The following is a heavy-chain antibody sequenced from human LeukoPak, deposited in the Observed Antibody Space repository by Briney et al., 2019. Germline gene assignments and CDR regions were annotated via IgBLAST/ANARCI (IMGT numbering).Heavy chain of an antibody. J-gene: IGHJ6*02. CDR2: ISGSGGST. CDR1: GFTFSNYA. D-gene: IGHD3-9*01. Sequence: GGSLRLSCAASGFTFSNYAMSWVRQAPGKGLEWVSAISGSGGSTYYAGSVKGRFTISRDNSKNTLYLQMNSLRAEDTAVYYCAKKGGDFDWLLYYYYGMDVWGQGTTVTVSS. V-gene: IGHV3-23*01. CDR3: AKKGGDFDWLLYYYYGMDV.